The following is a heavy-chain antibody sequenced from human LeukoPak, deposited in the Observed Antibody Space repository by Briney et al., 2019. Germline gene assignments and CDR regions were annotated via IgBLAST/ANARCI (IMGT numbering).Heavy chain of an antibody. CDR3: ATLLSSSYYFDY. Sequence: SSETLSLTCTVSGGSISSSSYYWGWIRQPPGKGLEWIGSIYYSGSTYYNPSLKSRVTISVDTSKNHFSLKLSSVTAADTAVYFCATLLSSSYYFDYWGQGTLVTVSS. V-gene: IGHV4-39*02. CDR2: IYYSGST. D-gene: IGHD3-10*02. CDR1: GGSISSSSYY. J-gene: IGHJ4*02.